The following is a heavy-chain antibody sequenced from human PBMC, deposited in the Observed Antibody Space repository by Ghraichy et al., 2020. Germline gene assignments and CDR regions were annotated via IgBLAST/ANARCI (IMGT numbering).Heavy chain of an antibody. D-gene: IGHD3-3*01. CDR3: ARDRGYYTSDY. CDR1: GYSISGGYY. Sequence: SCAVSGYSISGGYYWGWIRQPPGKGLEWIGSIYHSGSTYYNPSLKSRVTISVDTSKNQISLNLSSVTAADTAVYYCARDRGYYTSDYWGQGTLVTVSS. V-gene: IGHV4-38-2*02. J-gene: IGHJ4*02. CDR2: IYHSGST.